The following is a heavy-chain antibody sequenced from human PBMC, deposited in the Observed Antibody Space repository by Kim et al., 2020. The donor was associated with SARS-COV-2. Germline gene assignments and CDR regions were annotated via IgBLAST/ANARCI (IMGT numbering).Heavy chain of an antibody. CDR1: GGSFSGYY. Sequence: SETLSLTCAVYGGSFSGYYWSWIRQPPGKGLEWIGEINHSGSTNYNPSLKSRVTISVDTSKNQFSLKLSSVTAADTAVYYCARGRNWGYYYFDYWGQGTLVTVSS. CDR2: INHSGST. V-gene: IGHV4-34*01. CDR3: ARGRNWGYYYFDY. J-gene: IGHJ4*02. D-gene: IGHD7-27*01.